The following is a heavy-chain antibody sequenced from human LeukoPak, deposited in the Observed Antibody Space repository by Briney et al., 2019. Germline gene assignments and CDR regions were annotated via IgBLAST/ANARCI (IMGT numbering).Heavy chain of an antibody. CDR1: GYTFTSYD. CDR2: MNPNSGNT. CDR3: ARGKSSTSYYYYGMDV. J-gene: IGHJ6*02. Sequence: ASVKVSCKASGYTFTSYDINWVRQATGQGLEWMGWMNPNSGNTGYAQKFQGRVTMTRNTSISTAYMELSSLRSEDTAVCYCARGKSSTSYYYYGMDVWGQGTTVTVSS. V-gene: IGHV1-8*01. D-gene: IGHD2-2*01.